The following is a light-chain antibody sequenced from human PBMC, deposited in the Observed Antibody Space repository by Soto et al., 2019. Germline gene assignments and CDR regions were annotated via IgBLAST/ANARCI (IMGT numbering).Light chain of an antibody. CDR3: QQYNIWRSIT. Sequence: EIVMTQSPATLSVSPGERATLSCRASQSVSIKLAWYQQKPGQAPRLLIYDTSTRATGIPARFSGSGYGTYFTLTISSLQSEDFAVYYCQQYNIWRSITFGPGTRLEIK. J-gene: IGKJ5*01. CDR2: DTS. CDR1: QSVSIK. V-gene: IGKV3-15*01.